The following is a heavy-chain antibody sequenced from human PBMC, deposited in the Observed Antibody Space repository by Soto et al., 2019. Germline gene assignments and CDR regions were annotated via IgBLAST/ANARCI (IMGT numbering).Heavy chain of an antibody. CDR3: ARLKEGGMDV. Sequence: SETLSLTCTVSVGSISSSSYYWGWILQPPGKGLEWIGSIYYSGSTYYNPSLKSRVTISVDTSKNQFSLKLSSVTAADTAVYYCARLKEGGMDVWGQGTTVTVSS. J-gene: IGHJ6*02. CDR2: IYYSGST. CDR1: VGSISSSSYY. V-gene: IGHV4-39*01.